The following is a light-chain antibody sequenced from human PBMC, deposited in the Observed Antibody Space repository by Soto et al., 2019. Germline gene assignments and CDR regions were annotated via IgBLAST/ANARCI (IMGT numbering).Light chain of an antibody. J-gene: IGKJ4*01. V-gene: IGKV3-20*01. CDR3: PQYDSSPLT. CDR2: GAS. CDR1: QSVSSSV. Sequence: EIVLTQSPGTLSLSPGERATLSCRASQSVSSSVLAWYQQKPGQAPRLLIYGASSMATGIPDRFSGSGSGTYFTVTLTTLEIKDFAVYYCPQYDSSPLTFGGGTKVEIK.